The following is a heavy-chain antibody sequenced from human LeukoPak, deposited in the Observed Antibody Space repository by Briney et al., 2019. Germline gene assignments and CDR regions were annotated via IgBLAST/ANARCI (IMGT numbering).Heavy chain of an antibody. CDR2: ISIDGDNE. CDR3: AREPSGNFGQLVSSAEYFQH. J-gene: IGHJ1*01. Sequence: GGSLRLSCATSGFTFSNYAIHWVRRAPGKGLEWVADISIDGDNEYYADSVRGRFMISRDNSKNTVYLQMNSLTIEDTAVYYCAREPSGNFGQLVSSAEYFQHWGQGTRVTVSS. D-gene: IGHD5/OR15-5a*01. CDR1: GFTFSNYA. V-gene: IGHV3-30-3*01.